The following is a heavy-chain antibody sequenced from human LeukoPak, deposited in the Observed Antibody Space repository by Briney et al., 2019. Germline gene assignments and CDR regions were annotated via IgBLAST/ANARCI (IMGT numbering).Heavy chain of an antibody. J-gene: IGHJ4*02. Sequence: PSETLSLTCAVYGGSFSGYYWSWIRQPPGKGLEWIGEINHSGSTNYNPSLKSRVTISVDTSKNQFSLKLSSVTAADTAVYCCARATIFGVLIYYFDYWGQGTLVTVSS. D-gene: IGHD3-3*01. CDR1: GGSFSGYY. CDR2: INHSGST. V-gene: IGHV4-34*01. CDR3: ARATIFGVLIYYFDY.